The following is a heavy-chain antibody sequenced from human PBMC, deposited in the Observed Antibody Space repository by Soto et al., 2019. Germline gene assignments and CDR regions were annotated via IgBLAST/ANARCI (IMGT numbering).Heavy chain of an antibody. D-gene: IGHD6-6*01. CDR1: GFTFSTYA. J-gene: IGHJ4*02. CDR2: ISGSGGTT. Sequence: PGGSLRLSCAASGFTFSTYAMNWVRQAPGKGLEWISTISGSGGTTYYADSVKGRFTISRDNSKNTLYLQMNSLRAEDTAVYYCAIRAPQYSSSLNYWGQGTLVTV. CDR3: AIRAPQYSSSLNY. V-gene: IGHV3-23*01.